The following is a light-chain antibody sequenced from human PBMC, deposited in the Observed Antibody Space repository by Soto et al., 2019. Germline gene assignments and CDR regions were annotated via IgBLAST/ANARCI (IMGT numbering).Light chain of an antibody. J-gene: IGKJ1*01. V-gene: IGKV1-5*01. CDR1: QSISSW. CDR2: AAS. Sequence: DIQMTQSPSTPSASVGDRVPITCRASQSISSWLAWCQQKPGKAPKLLIYAASCLESGVPSIFSGCGSGTEFTLTISSLQPDDFATYYCQQYKTYSRTFGPGTKVDIK. CDR3: QQYKTYSRT.